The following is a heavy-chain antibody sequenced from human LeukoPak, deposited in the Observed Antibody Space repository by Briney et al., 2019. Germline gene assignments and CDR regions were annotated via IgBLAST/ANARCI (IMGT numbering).Heavy chain of an antibody. CDR1: GFTVSSNY. CDR2: ISSNGGST. Sequence: PGGSLRLSCAASGFTVSSNYMSWVRQAPGKGLEYVSAISSNGGSTYYANSVKGRFTISRDNSKNTLYLQMNSLRAEDTAVYYCARDHKTPTYCSSTSCYAHPYYYYYMDVWGKGTTVTVSS. J-gene: IGHJ6*03. D-gene: IGHD2-2*01. V-gene: IGHV3-64*01. CDR3: ARDHKTPTYCSSTSCYAHPYYYYYMDV.